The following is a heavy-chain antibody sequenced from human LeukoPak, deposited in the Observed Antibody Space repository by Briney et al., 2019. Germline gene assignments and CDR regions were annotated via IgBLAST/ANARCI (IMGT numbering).Heavy chain of an antibody. CDR3: ARGAIFGVVITRSAFDI. D-gene: IGHD3-3*01. CDR1: GFTFSNYA. CDR2: ISYDGNNK. Sequence: GGSLRLSCAASGFTFSNYAMHWVRQAPGKGLEWVTLISYDGNNKYYPDSVKGRFTISRDNSKNTLYLQMNSLRAEDTAVYYCARGAIFGVVITRSAFDIWGQGTMVTVSS. V-gene: IGHV3-30*04. J-gene: IGHJ3*02.